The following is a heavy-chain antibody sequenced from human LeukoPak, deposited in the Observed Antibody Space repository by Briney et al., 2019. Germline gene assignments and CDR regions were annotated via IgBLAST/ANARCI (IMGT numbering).Heavy chain of an antibody. CDR2: IKQEGSEK. CDR1: GFTLSSYW. CDR3: ARLAEAYYDFWSGYSYYFDY. V-gene: IGHV3-7*01. D-gene: IGHD3-3*01. J-gene: IGHJ4*02. Sequence: GGSLRLSCAASGFTLSSYWMSGVRQAPGKGGEWGANIKQEGSEKYYVDSVKGRFTISTDNAKNSLYLQMTSLRAEDTAVYYCARLAEAYYDFWSGYSYYFDYWGQGTLVTVSS.